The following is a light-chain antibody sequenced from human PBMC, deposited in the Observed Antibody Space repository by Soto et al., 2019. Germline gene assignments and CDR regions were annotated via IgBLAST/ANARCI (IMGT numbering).Light chain of an antibody. V-gene: IGKV1-5*01. CDR1: KNINTR. J-gene: IGKJ1*01. CDR3: QQGNRSPPT. CDR2: DAS. Sequence: IPNTPYPHPQYASVGDRVTIPCRASKNINTRVAWYQQKPGKAPKLLIYDASSLESGVPSRVSGSGSGTDFTLTIGSLQPEDFATYYCQQGNRSPPTFGQGTKVDIK.